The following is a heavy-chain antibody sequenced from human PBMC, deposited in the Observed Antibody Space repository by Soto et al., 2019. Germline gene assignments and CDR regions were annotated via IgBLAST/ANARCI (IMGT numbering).Heavy chain of an antibody. V-gene: IGHV4-4*02. CDR3: ASAPKRNFYDSSGSSYGMDV. CDR1: GGSISSSNW. CDR2: IYNSGGT. D-gene: IGHD3-22*01. J-gene: IGHJ6*02. Sequence: SETLSLTCAVSGGSISSSNWWSWVRQPPGKGLEGIVEIYNSGGTTYNPSLQSRVTITLDKSKNKFSLNLSSVTAADKAVYYFASAPKRNFYDSSGSSYGMDVWGQGTTVTVSS.